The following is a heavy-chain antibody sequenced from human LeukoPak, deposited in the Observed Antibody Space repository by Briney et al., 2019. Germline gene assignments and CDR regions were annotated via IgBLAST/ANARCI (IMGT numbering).Heavy chain of an antibody. CDR2: INGDGSSV. D-gene: IGHD1-26*01. V-gene: IGHV3-74*01. CDR3: ARDEVGATPIDY. J-gene: IGHJ4*01. CDR1: GFTFSSHW. Sequence: PGGSLRLSCEASGFTFSSHWMHWVRQVPGKGLVWVSNINGDGSSVGYADSVKGRFAVSRDNAKNTLYLHMSSLRAEDTAVYYCARDEVGATPIDYWGQEPWSPSPQ.